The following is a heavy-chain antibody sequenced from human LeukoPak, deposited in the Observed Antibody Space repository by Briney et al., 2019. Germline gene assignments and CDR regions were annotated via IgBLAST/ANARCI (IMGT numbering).Heavy chain of an antibody. Sequence: GGSLRLSCAASGFTFSSYSMNWVRQAPGKGLEWVSIIYSGGRTYYADSAKGRFTISRDIFKNTVYLQMNSLRAEDTAVYYCAREGATTAFGYWGQGTLVTVSS. V-gene: IGHV3-53*01. J-gene: IGHJ4*02. CDR3: AREGATTAFGY. CDR2: IYSGGRT. D-gene: IGHD1-26*01. CDR1: GFTFSSYS.